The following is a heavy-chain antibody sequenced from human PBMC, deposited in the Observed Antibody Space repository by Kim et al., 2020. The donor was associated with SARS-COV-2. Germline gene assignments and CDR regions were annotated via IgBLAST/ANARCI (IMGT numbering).Heavy chain of an antibody. Sequence: ASVKVSCKASGYTFTSYGISWVRQAPGQGLEWMGWISAYNGNTNYAQKLQGRVTMTTDTSTSTAYMELRSLRSDDTAVYYCARDGRVYCSSTSCPYYYYYGMDVWGQGTTVTVSS. CDR1: GYTFTSYG. CDR3: ARDGRVYCSSTSCPYYYYYGMDV. CDR2: ISAYNGNT. D-gene: IGHD2-2*01. V-gene: IGHV1-18*01. J-gene: IGHJ6*02.